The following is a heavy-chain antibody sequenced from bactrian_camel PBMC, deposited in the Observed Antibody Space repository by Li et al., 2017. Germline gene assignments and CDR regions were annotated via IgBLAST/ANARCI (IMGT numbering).Heavy chain of an antibody. Sequence: VQLVESGGGSVQAGGSLRLSCATSLYPYATACMAWFRQAPENERERVSTIYPADGSTTYADSVKGRLAISRDTAKNTLYLQMDSLQPEDTAMYYCAADWQYGAGCISSAFRNWGQGTQVTVS. V-gene: IGHV3S1*01. D-gene: IGHD1*01. CDR1: LYPYATAC. CDR2: IYPADGST. J-gene: IGHJ4*01. CDR3: AADWQYGAGCISSAFRN.